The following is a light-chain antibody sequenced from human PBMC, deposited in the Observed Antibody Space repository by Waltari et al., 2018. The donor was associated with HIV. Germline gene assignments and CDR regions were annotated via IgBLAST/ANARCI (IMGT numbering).Light chain of an antibody. CDR1: SSYVGGHNY. J-gene: IGLJ1*01. V-gene: IGLV2-14*01. CDR2: DVS. CDR3: SSYTSRSTRV. Sequence: QSALTQPASVSGSPGQSITISCTGTSSYVGGHNYVPWYQQHPGKAPKLMIYDVSNRHSGVSNLISGSKTGNTASLSISGIQSEDEADYYSSSYTSRSTRVYGTGTKVTGL.